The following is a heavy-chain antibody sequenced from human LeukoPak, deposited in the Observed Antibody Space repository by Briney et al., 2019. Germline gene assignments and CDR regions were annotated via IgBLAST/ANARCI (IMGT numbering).Heavy chain of an antibody. CDR2: INPSGGST. V-gene: IGHV1-46*01. CDR1: GYTFTGYY. D-gene: IGHD1-1*01. CDR3: ARNVGSGLDY. J-gene: IGHJ4*02. Sequence: ASVKVSCKASGYTFTGYYIHWVRQAHGQGLEWMGMINPSGGSTSYAQKFQVRVTMTGDTSTSTVYMELRSLRSDDTAVYYCARNVGSGLDYWGQGTLVTVSS.